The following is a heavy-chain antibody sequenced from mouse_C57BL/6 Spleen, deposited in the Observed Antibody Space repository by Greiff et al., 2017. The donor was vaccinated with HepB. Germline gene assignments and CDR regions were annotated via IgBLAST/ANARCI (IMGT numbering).Heavy chain of an antibody. V-gene: IGHV1-61*01. CDR2: IYPSDSAN. J-gene: IGHJ1*03. CDR3: ARSGAGYYLWYFDV. CDR1: GYTFTSYW. D-gene: IGHD2-3*01. Sequence: QVQLQQPGAELVRPGSSVTLSCKASGYTFTSYWMDWVKQSPGQGLEWIGNIYPSDSANHYNQKFKDKATLTVDKSSSTAYMQLSSLTSEDSAVYYCARSGAGYYLWYFDVWGTGTTVTVSS.